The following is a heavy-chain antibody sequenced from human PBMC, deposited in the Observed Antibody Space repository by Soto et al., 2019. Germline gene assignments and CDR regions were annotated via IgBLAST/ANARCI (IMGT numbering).Heavy chain of an antibody. D-gene: IGHD1-26*01. CDR3: ARHASSGATMVWDYYYMDV. J-gene: IGHJ6*03. V-gene: IGHV4-59*08. CDR1: GGSISSYY. Sequence: SETLSLTCTVSGGSISSYYWSWIRQPPGKGLEWIGYIYYSGSTNYNPSLKSRVTISVDTSKNQFSLKLSSVTAADTAVYYCARHASSGATMVWDYYYMDVWGKGTTVTVSS. CDR2: IYYSGST.